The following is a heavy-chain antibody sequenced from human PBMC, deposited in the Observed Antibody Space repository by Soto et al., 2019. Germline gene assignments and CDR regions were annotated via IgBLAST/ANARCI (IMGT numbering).Heavy chain of an antibody. Sequence: QVQLVESGGGVVQPGRSLRLSCAASGFTFSSYGMHWVRQAPGKGLEWVAVISYDGSNKYYADSVKGRFTISRDNSKNTLYLQMNSLRAEDMAVYYCAKDKLSGSYPGYFDYWGQGTLVTVSS. J-gene: IGHJ4*02. CDR3: AKDKLSGSYPGYFDY. V-gene: IGHV3-30*18. D-gene: IGHD1-26*01. CDR1: GFTFSSYG. CDR2: ISYDGSNK.